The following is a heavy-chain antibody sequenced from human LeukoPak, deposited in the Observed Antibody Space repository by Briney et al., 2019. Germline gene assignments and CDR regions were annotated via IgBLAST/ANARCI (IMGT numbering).Heavy chain of an antibody. CDR1: GDSISSSNCY. V-gene: IGHV4-39*01. D-gene: IGHD3-10*01. J-gene: IGHJ4*02. Sequence: SETLSLTCTVSGDSISSSNCYWGWIRQPPGKGLEWIGSIYFSGGTYYDASLKSRVTISVDTSKNQFSLKLSSVTAADTAVYYCARQTGSGLFSLPGGQGTLVTVSS. CDR2: IYFSGGT. CDR3: ARQTGSGLFSLP.